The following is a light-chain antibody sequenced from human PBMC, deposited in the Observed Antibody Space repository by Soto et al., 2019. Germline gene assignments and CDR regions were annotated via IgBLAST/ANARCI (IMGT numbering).Light chain of an antibody. J-gene: IGKJ4*01. CDR3: QQFSSYPLT. Sequence: EIVLTQSPGTLSLSPGERATLSCRASQGVSSDLAWYHQKPGQAPRLLIYDASSRATGIPDRFSGGGSGTDFTLTISRLEPEDFAVYYCQQFSSYPLTFGGGTKVDIK. CDR1: QGVSSD. CDR2: DAS. V-gene: IGKV3-20*01.